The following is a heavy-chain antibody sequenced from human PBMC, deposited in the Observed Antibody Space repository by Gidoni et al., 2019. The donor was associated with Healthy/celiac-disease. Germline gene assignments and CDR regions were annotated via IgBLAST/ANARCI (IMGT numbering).Heavy chain of an antibody. D-gene: IGHD3-22*01. Sequence: VQLVQSGAEVKKPGSSVKVSCKASGGTFSCYAISWVRQAPGQGLEWMGGIIPIFGTANYAQKFQGRVTITADKSTSTAYMELSSLRSEDTAVYYCAATYYYDSSGYMGAFDIWGQGTMVTVSS. CDR3: AATYYYDSSGYMGAFDI. CDR2: IIPIFGTA. J-gene: IGHJ3*02. V-gene: IGHV1-69*06. CDR1: GGTFSCYA.